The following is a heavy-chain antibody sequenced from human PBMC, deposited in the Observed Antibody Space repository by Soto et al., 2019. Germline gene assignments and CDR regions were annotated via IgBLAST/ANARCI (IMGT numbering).Heavy chain of an antibody. J-gene: IGHJ6*02. CDR3: ARDYYYDSRGFPGAYYYGMDV. D-gene: IGHD3-22*01. Sequence: ETLSLTCTVSGGSISSYHWSWIRHLPGQGLEWIGHIQYSGSAKYNPSLKSRVTISVDTSKNQVSLKLTSVTAADTAVYYCARDYYYDSRGFPGAYYYGMDVWGQGTTVTVSS. V-gene: IGHV4-59*01. CDR2: IQYSGSA. CDR1: GGSISSYH.